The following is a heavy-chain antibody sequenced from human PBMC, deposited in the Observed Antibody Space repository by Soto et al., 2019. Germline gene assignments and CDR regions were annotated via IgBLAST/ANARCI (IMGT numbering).Heavy chain of an antibody. CDR3: AKDAFLAPSPLWELDAFDI. V-gene: IGHV3-30*18. D-gene: IGHD1-26*01. CDR1: GFAFSSYG. CDR2: ISYDGSNK. J-gene: IGHJ3*02. Sequence: GGSLRLSCAASGFAFSSYGMHWVRQAPGKGLEWVAVISYDGSNKYYADSVKGRFTISRDNSKNTLYLQMNSLRAEDTAVYYCAKDAFLAPSPLWELDAFDIWGQGTMVTVSS.